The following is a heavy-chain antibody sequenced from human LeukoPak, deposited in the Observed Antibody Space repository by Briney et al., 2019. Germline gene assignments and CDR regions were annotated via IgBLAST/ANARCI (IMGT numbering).Heavy chain of an antibody. D-gene: IGHD6-13*01. V-gene: IGHV3-11*01. J-gene: IGHJ4*02. CDR2: ISSSGSTI. Sequence: GGSLRLSCAASGFTVSNNYMSWIRQAPGKGLEWVSYISSSGSTIYYADSVKGRFTISRDNAKNSLYLQMNSLRAEDTAVYYCARPDSSSWYYFDYWGQGTLVTVSS. CDR3: ARPDSSSWYYFDY. CDR1: GFTVSNNY.